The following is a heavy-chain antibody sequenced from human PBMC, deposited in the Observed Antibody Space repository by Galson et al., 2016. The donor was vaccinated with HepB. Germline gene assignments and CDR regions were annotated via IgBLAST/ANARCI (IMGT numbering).Heavy chain of an antibody. Sequence: SETLSLTCAVSGDSISTNTWWSWVRQPPGKGLEWIGETYHSGNTNYSPSLKSRVTISVHKSTNQFSLTLASVTAADTAVYYCARDIGSNPGYWGQGTLVIVSS. CDR3: ARDIGSNPGY. CDR1: GDSISTNTW. V-gene: IGHV4-4*02. J-gene: IGHJ4*02. CDR2: TYHSGNT. D-gene: IGHD1-26*01.